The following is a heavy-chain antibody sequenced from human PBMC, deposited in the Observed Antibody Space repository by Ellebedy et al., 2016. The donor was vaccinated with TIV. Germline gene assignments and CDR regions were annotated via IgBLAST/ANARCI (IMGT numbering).Heavy chain of an antibody. CDR2: IWADGSTK. Sequence: PGGSLRLSCAASGFTFSTYGMQWVRQAPGKGLEWVAAIWADGSTKYYVDSVKGRFTISRDNSKNTLYLQMNSLRVEDTAVYFCTRDALPAVVLSNRGSWFDPWGQGTQVTVSS. D-gene: IGHD2-2*01. V-gene: IGHV3-33*01. J-gene: IGHJ5*02. CDR3: TRDALPAVVLSNRGSWFDP. CDR1: GFTFSTYG.